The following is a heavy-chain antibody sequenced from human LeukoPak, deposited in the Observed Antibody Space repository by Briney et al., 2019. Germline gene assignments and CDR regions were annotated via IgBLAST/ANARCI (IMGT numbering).Heavy chain of an antibody. D-gene: IGHD3-10*01. V-gene: IGHV1-8*02. CDR2: MSPNSGNT. J-gene: IGHJ3*02. Sequence: GASVKVSCKASGYTFTSYYMHWVRQATGQGLEWMGWMSPNSGNTGYAQKFQGRVTMTRNTAISTAYMELSSLRSEDTTVYYCARCLWFGELLAFDIWAKEQWSPSLQ. CDR3: ARCLWFGELLAFDI. CDR1: GYTFTSYY.